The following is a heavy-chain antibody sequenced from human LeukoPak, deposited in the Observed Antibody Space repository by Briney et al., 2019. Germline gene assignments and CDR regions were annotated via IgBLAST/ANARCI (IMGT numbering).Heavy chain of an antibody. J-gene: IGHJ6*03. Sequence: ASVKVSCKASGFTFTNYGISWVRQAPGQGLEWMGWISNYNGKTNSAQQFQGRVTMTTDTSTSTVYMELRSLRSDDTAVYYCGRSTYYYYMDVWGKGTTVTVSS. V-gene: IGHV1-18*04. CDR1: GFTFTNYG. D-gene: IGHD2-2*01. CDR2: ISNYNGKT. CDR3: GRSTYYYYMDV.